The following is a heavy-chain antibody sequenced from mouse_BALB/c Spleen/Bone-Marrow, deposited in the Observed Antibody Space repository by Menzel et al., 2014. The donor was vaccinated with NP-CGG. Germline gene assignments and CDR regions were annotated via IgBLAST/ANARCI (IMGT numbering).Heavy chain of an antibody. V-gene: IGHV1S127*01. CDR1: GYTFTSYW. Sequence: QVQLQQSGAELVKPGASVKMSCKASGYTFTSYWMHWVKQRPGQGLEWIGGIDPSDSYTSYNQKFKGKATLTVDTSSSAAYMQLSSLTSEDSAVYYCTINYRSFAYWGQGTLVTVSA. CDR2: IDPSDSYT. CDR3: TINYRSFAY. D-gene: IGHD2-14*01. J-gene: IGHJ3*01.